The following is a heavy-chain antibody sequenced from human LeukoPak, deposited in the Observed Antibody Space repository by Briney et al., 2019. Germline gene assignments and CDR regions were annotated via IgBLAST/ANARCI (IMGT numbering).Heavy chain of an antibody. V-gene: IGHV5-51*01. CDR2: IYPGDSDT. CDR1: GYSFINYW. CDR3: ARGGNWFYYYYYMDV. Sequence: GESLKISCKASGYSFINYWIGWVRPMPGKGLEWMGIIYPGDSDTKYSPSFQGQVTISADKSISTAYLQWSSLKASDTAMYYCARGGNWFYYYYYMDVWGKGTTVTVSS. D-gene: IGHD1-1*01. J-gene: IGHJ6*03.